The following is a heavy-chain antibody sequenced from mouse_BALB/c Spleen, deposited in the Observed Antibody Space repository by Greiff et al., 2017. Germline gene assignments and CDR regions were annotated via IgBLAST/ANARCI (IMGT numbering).Heavy chain of an antibody. J-gene: IGHJ4*01. CDR2: INPSNGGT. CDR1: GYTFTSYY. D-gene: IGHD2-4*01. Sequence: VQLQESGAELVKPGASVKLSCKASGYTFTSYYMYWVKQRPGQGLEWIGEINPSNGGTNFNEKFKSKATLTVDKSSSTAYMQLSSLTSEDSAVYYCTRRVISYYAMDYWGQGTSVTVSS. V-gene: IGHV1S81*02. CDR3: TRRVISYYAMDY.